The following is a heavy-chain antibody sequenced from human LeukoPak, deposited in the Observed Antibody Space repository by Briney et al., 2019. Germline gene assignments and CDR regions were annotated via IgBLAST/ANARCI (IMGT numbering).Heavy chain of an antibody. V-gene: IGHV4-59*01. CDR1: GGSISSYY. CDR2: IYYSGST. CDR3: ARELYYYDSSGYRNWFDP. D-gene: IGHD3-22*01. Sequence: SETLSLTRTVSGGSISSYYWSWIRQPPGKGLEWIGYIYYSGSTNYNPSLKSRVTISVDTSKNQFSLKLSSVTAADTAVYYCARELYYYDSSGYRNWFDPWGQGTLVTVSS. J-gene: IGHJ5*02.